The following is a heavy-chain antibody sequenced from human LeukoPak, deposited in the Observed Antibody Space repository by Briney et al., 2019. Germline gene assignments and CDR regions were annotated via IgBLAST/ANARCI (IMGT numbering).Heavy chain of an antibody. V-gene: IGHV3-15*01. CDR1: GLTLSSYG. J-gene: IGHJ4*02. Sequence: GGSLRLSCAASGLTLSSYGMSWVRQAPGKGLEWVGRIKSKTDGGTTDYAAPVKGRFTISRDDSKNTLYLQMNRLKTEDTAVYYCSTGPTRISMIRGVVITDYWGQGTLVTVSS. CDR2: IKSKTDGGTT. CDR3: STGPTRISMIRGVVITDY. D-gene: IGHD3-10*01.